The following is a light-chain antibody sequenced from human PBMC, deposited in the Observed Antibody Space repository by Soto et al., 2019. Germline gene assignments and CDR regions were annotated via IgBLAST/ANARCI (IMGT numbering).Light chain of an antibody. CDR2: AAS. CDR3: QKYNSAPRT. Sequence: DVQMTQAPSSLSASLGDRATITCRASQGISNNLAWYQQKPGKVPKLLIYAASILQSGVPSRFSGSGSGTDFTLTISSLQPEDVATYYCQKYNSAPRTFGGGTKVEIK. CDR1: QGISNN. J-gene: IGKJ4*01. V-gene: IGKV1-27*01.